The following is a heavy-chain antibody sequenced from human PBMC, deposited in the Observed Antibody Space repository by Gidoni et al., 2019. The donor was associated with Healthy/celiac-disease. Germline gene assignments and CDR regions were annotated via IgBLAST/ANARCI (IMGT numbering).Heavy chain of an antibody. CDR3: ARPPYCSGGSCYSDAFDI. CDR2: IYYSGST. Sequence: QLQLQESGPGLVKPSETLSLTCTVSGGSISSSSYYWGWIRQPPGKGLEWIGSIYYSGSTYYNPSLKSRVTISVDTSKNQFSLKLSSVTAADTAVYYCARPPYCSGGSCYSDAFDIWGQGTMVTVSS. J-gene: IGHJ3*02. CDR1: GGSISSSSYY. V-gene: IGHV4-39*01. D-gene: IGHD2-15*01.